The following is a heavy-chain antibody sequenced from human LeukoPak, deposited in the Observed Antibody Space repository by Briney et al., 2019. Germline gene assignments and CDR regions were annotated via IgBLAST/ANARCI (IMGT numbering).Heavy chain of an antibody. V-gene: IGHV4-34*01. D-gene: IGHD3-22*01. CDR3: AKSNGYGLIDI. CDR2: INHSGST. J-gene: IGHJ3*02. Sequence: SETLSLTCAVYGGSFSGYYWSWIRQPPGKGLEWIGEINHSGSTDYNPSLKSRVTISLDTSRNQFSLKLNSVTAADTAVYYCAKSNGYGLIDIWGQGTMVAVSS. CDR1: GGSFSGYY.